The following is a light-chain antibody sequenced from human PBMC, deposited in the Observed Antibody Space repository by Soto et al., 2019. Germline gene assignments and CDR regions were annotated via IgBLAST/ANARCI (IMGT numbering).Light chain of an antibody. Sequence: QSVLTQPPSVSAAPGQKVTISCSGSSSNIGNNYVSWYQQLPGTAPKLLIYDNNQRPSGIPDRFSGSKSGTSAALGITGLPAGDEADYYCGTWDSSLSAVVFGGGTKLTVL. CDR1: SSNIGNNY. CDR2: DNN. V-gene: IGLV1-51*01. CDR3: GTWDSSLSAVV. J-gene: IGLJ2*01.